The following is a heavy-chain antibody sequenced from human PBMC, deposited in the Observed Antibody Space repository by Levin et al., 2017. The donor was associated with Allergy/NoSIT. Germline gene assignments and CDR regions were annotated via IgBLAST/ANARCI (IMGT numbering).Heavy chain of an antibody. D-gene: IGHD2-21*02. CDR1: GFLFSAHD. CDR3: ARGNGFRDCGDDCFSNGLDI. V-gene: IGHV3-30*04. J-gene: IGHJ3*02. Sequence: GGSLRLSCAGSGFLFSAHDLHWFRQTPGKGLEWVAVISFDGKHRFYAESVKGRFTISRDTSKKMLFLQMNSLKTEDTSKYFCARGNGFRDCGDDCFSNGLDIWGQGTVVAVSS. CDR2: ISFDGKHR.